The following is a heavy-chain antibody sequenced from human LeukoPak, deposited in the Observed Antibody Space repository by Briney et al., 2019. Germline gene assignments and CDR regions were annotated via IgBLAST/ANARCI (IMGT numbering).Heavy chain of an antibody. CDR3: ARLWGVPAAINDP. CDR1: GGSISSYY. D-gene: IGHD2-2*01. J-gene: IGHJ5*02. V-gene: IGHV4-4*09. Sequence: SETLSLTCTVSGGSISSYYWSWIRQPPGKGLEWIGYIYTSGSTNYNPSLKSRVTISVDTSKNQFSLKLSSVTAADTAVYYCARLWGVPAAINDPWGQGTLVTVSS. CDR2: IYTSGST.